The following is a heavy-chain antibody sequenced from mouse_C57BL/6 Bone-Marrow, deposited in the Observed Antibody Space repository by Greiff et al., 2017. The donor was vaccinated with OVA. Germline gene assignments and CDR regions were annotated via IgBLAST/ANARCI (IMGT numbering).Heavy chain of an antibody. V-gene: IGHV1-26*01. D-gene: IGHD1-1*01. CDR3: ANYGSSSLAY. Sequence: VQLQQSGPELVKPGASVKISCKASGYTFTDYYMNWVKQSHGKSLEWIGDINPNNGGTSYNQKFKGKATLTVDKSSSTAYMELRSLTSEDSAVYYCANYGSSSLAYWGQGTLVTVSA. CDR2: INPNNGGT. CDR1: GYTFTDYY. J-gene: IGHJ3*01.